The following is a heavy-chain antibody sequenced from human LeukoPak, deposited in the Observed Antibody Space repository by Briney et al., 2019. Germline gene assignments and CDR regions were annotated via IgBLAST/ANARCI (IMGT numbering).Heavy chain of an antibody. CDR2: IKNDGSDK. CDR1: GFSFSAAW. V-gene: IGHV3-7*03. CDR3: AKTRSGSYLLFDC. Sequence: SGGSLRLSCEASGFSFSAAWMTWVRQAPGKGLEWVATIKNDGSDKYYVDSVKGRFTLSRDNAKNSVYLQMNSLRVEDTAVYYCAKTRSGSYLLFDCWGQGTLVTVSS. D-gene: IGHD1-26*01. J-gene: IGHJ4*02.